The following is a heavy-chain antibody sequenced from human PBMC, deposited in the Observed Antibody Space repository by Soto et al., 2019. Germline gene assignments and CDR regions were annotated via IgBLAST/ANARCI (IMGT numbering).Heavy chain of an antibody. J-gene: IGHJ5*02. CDR2: VYYSGST. D-gene: IGHD4-17*01. Sequence: SETLSLTCSVSGASISSSPYFWGWIRQSPGKGLEWIGTVYYSGSTYYNPSLKSRVTLSVDWSKNQLSLQLSSVTAADTAVYYCARHQDHESSDYVRWFDPWGRGTLVTVSS. CDR3: ARHQDHESSDYVRWFDP. CDR1: GASISSSPYF. V-gene: IGHV4-39*01.